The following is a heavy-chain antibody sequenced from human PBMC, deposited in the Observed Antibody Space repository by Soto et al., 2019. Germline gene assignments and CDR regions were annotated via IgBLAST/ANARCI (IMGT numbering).Heavy chain of an antibody. Sequence: GGSLRLSCAASGFTFSSYAMSWVRQAPGKGLEWVSAISSSGGSTYYADSVKGRFTISRDNSKNTLYLQMNSLRAEDTAVYYCAKDHTVTKGYGMDVWGQGTTVTVSS. CDR1: GFTFSSYA. CDR3: AKDHTVTKGYGMDV. J-gene: IGHJ6*02. CDR2: ISSSGGST. V-gene: IGHV3-23*01. D-gene: IGHD4-17*01.